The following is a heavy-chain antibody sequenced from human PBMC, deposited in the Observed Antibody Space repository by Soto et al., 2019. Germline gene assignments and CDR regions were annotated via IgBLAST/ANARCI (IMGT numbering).Heavy chain of an antibody. D-gene: IGHD1-1*01. J-gene: IGHJ6*02. V-gene: IGHV3-30-3*01. CDR3: ARVTPGNNLYYFSGLDV. Sequence: QVRLVESGGGVVQPGRSLRLSCVASGFTFGTYAIHWVRQAPGKWLQWVALISYEGSNTYYEDSVKGRFTISRDNSKKTLCPEMNTLRPEDTAVYYCARVTPGNNLYYFSGLDVWGQGTSVIVSS. CDR1: GFTFGTYA. CDR2: ISYEGSNT.